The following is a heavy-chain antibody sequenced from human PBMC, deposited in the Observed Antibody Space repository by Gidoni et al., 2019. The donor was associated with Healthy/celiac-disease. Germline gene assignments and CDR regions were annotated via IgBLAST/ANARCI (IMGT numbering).Heavy chain of an antibody. J-gene: IGHJ6*02. CDR3: AKDRGTGGHYYYGMDV. CDR1: GFTFSSYA. Sequence: EVQLLESGGGLVQPGGSLRLACAASGFTFSSYAMSWVRQAPGKGLEWVSAISGSGGSTYYADSVKGRFTISRDNSKNTLYLQMNSLRAEDTAVYYCAKDRGTGGHYYYGMDVWGQGTTVTVSS. D-gene: IGHD7-27*01. CDR2: ISGSGGST. V-gene: IGHV3-23*01.